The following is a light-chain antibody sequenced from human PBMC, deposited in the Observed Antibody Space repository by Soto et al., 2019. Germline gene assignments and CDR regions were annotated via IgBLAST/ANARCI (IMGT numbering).Light chain of an antibody. CDR2: WAS. J-gene: IGKJ1*01. CDR1: QSVLYSSDNKNY. Sequence: DIVMTQSPDSLAVSLGERATINCKSSQSVLYSSDNKNYLAWYQQKPGQPPKLLIYWASTRESGVPDRFSGSGSGTDFTLTISSLQAEDVAIYYCHQYYSSPRKFGQGTKVDIK. V-gene: IGKV4-1*01. CDR3: HQYYSSPRK.